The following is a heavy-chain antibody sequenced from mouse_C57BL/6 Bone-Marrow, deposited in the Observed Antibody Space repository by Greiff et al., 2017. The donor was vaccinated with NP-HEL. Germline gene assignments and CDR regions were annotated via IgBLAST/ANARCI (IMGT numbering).Heavy chain of an antibody. Sequence: EVKLMESGGGLVQPKGSLQLSCAASGFSFNTYAMNWVRQAPGKGLEWVARIRSKSNNYATYYADSVKDRFTISRDDSESMLYLQMNNLKTEDTAMYYCVRQRSNYPYYAMDYWGQGTSVTVSS. D-gene: IGHD2-5*01. CDR1: GFSFNTYA. V-gene: IGHV10-1*01. CDR2: IRSKSNNYAT. CDR3: VRQRSNYPYYAMDY. J-gene: IGHJ4*01.